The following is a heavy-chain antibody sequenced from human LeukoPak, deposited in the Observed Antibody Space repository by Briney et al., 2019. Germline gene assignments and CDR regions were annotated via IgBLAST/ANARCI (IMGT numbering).Heavy chain of an antibody. CDR1: GFTFSSYA. D-gene: IGHD5-18*01. CDR2: ISGSGGST. V-gene: IGHV3-23*01. Sequence: GGSLRLSCAASGFTFSSYAMSWVRQAPGKGLEWVSAISGSGGSTYYADSVKGRFTISRDNSKNTLYLQMNSLRAEDTAVYYCTTGGGYSYGQLHWGPGTLVTVSS. CDR3: TTGGGYSYGQLH. J-gene: IGHJ4*02.